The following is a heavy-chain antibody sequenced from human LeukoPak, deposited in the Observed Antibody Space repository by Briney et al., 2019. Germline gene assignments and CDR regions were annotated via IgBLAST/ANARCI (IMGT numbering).Heavy chain of an antibody. CDR2: IYYTGTT. J-gene: IGHJ4*02. V-gene: IGHV4-31*03. Sequence: PSETLSLTCTVSGGSITSGGHYWSWIRQHPGKGLEWIRYIYYTGTTYYNPSLKSRVTISLGTSKNQFSLQLSSVTAADTAVYYCARASRLGELSLGYWGQGTLVTVSS. CDR1: GGSITSGGHY. CDR3: ARASRLGELSLGY. D-gene: IGHD3-16*02.